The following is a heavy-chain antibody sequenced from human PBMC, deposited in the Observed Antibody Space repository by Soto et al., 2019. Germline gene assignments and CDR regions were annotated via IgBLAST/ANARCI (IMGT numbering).Heavy chain of an antibody. CDR3: ARVCTIGYSSGCGFDY. V-gene: IGHV4-59*01. CDR2: IYYSGST. D-gene: IGHD6-19*01. CDR1: GGSISSYY. J-gene: IGHJ4*02. Sequence: SETLSLTCTVSGGSISSYYWSWIRQPPGKGLEWIGYIYYSGSTNYNPSLKSRVTISVDTSKNQFSLKLSSVTAADTAVYYCARVCTIGYSSGCGFDYWGQGTLVTVSS.